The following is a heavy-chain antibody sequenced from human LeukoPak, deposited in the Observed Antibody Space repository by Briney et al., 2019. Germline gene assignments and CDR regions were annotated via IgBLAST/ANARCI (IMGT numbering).Heavy chain of an antibody. D-gene: IGHD6-19*01. CDR2: INPSGDST. J-gene: IGHJ2*01. V-gene: IGHV1-46*01. CDR1: GYTFTINH. CDR3: ARDHEGSGWPQYFDL. Sequence: ASVKVSCKASGYTFTINHIHWVRQAPGQGLEWMGVINPSGDSTTYAQNFQGRVTMTRDTSTSTVYMELRSLRSEDTAIYYCARDHEGSGWPQYFDLWGRGTLVTVSS.